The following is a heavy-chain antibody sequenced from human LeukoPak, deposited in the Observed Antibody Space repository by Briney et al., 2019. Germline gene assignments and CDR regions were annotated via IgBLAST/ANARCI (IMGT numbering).Heavy chain of an antibody. Sequence: GGSLRLSCAASGFTFSSYWMHWVRQAPGKGLVWVSRINSDGSSTSYADFVKGRFTISRDNAKNTLYLQMNSLRAEDTAVYYCARAHYYGSGSFDYWGQGTLVTVSS. D-gene: IGHD3-10*01. CDR2: INSDGSST. CDR3: ARAHYYGSGSFDY. J-gene: IGHJ4*02. V-gene: IGHV3-74*01. CDR1: GFTFSSYW.